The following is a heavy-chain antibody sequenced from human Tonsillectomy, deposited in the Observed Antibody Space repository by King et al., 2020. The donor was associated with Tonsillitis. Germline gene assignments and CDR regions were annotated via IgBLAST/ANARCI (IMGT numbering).Heavy chain of an antibody. CDR1: GFTFSRYA. Sequence: DVQLVESGGGLVQPGGSLRISCAASGFTFSRYAMSWVRQAPGKGLEWVSAINGGGGSTYYADSVKGRFTISRDNSKNTLYLQMYSLRAEDTAVYFCAKVRGYDDYYYMDVWGKGTTVTVSS. CDR2: INGGGGST. J-gene: IGHJ6*03. D-gene: IGHD5-12*01. V-gene: IGHV3-23*04. CDR3: AKVRGYDDYYYMDV.